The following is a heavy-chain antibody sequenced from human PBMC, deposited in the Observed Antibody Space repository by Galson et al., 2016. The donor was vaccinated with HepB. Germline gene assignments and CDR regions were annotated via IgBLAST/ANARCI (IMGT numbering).Heavy chain of an antibody. CDR2: TYYRSKWYS. CDR3: ARQGGYGSGWYDILPFDD. Sequence: CAISGDSVSSNSAAWNWIRQSPSRGLEWLGRTYYRSKWYSDFALSVKSRITINPVTSKNQFSLQLTSVIPEDTAVYYRARQGGYGSGWYDILPFDDWGQGTLVTVSS. CDR1: GDSVSSNSAA. V-gene: IGHV6-1*01. D-gene: IGHD6-19*01. J-gene: IGHJ4*02.